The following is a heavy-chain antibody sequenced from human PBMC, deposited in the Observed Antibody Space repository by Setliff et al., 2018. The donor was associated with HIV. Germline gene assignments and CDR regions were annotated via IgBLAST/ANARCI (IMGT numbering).Heavy chain of an antibody. J-gene: IGHJ6*02. CDR2: ISAYNGNT. D-gene: IGHD3-9*01. Sequence: GASVKVSCKASGYTFTSYGISWVRQAPGQGLEWMGWISAYNGNTNYAQKLQGRVTMTTDTSTSTAYMELRSLRSDDTAVYYCARDPKRYYDILTGYPSYYGMDVWGQGTTVTVS. CDR3: ARDPKRYYDILTGYPSYYGMDV. CDR1: GYTFTSYG. V-gene: IGHV1-18*01.